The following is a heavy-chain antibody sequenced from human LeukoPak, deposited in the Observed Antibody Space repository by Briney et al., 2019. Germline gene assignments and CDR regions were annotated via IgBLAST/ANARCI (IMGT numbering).Heavy chain of an antibody. CDR1: GYTFTGYY. V-gene: IGHV1-2*02. Sequence: ASVKVSCKASGYTFTGYYMHWVRQAPGQGLEWMGWINPNSGGTNYAQKFQGRVTMTRDTSISTAYMELSRLRSDDTAVYYCATTLGDYDSSEVDYWGQGTLVTVSS. CDR3: ATTLGDYDSSEVDY. CDR2: INPNSGGT. D-gene: IGHD3-22*01. J-gene: IGHJ4*02.